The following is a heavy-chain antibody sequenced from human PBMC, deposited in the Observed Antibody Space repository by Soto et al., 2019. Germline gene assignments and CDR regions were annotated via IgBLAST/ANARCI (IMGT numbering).Heavy chain of an antibody. CDR1: GFTFSSYS. D-gene: IGHD3-10*01. J-gene: IGHJ4*02. CDR3: AKKVNSGSGSQFFDY. V-gene: IGHV3-23*01. Sequence: EVQLLESGGGLVQPGGSLRLSCAASGFTFSSYSMSWVRQAPGKGLEWVSGFRSGGDDDTTYYADSVRGRFTISRDNSKNTLFLQMNCLRAEDTAIYYCAKKVNSGSGSQFFDYWGQGTLVTVSS. CDR2: FRSGGDDDTT.